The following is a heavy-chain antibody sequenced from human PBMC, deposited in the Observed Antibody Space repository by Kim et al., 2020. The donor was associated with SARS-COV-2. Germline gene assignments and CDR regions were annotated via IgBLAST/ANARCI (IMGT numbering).Heavy chain of an antibody. V-gene: IGHV5-10-1*01. D-gene: IGHD6-19*01. J-gene: IGHJ4*02. CDR2: IDPSDSYT. CDR3: ARLQYSSGWYKGRDY. CDR1: GYSFTSYW. Sequence: GESLKISCKGSGYSFTSYWISWVRQMPGKGLEWMGRIDPSDSYTNYSPSFQGHVTISADKSISTAYLQWGSLKASDTAMYYCARLQYSSGWYKGRDYWGQGTLVTVSS.